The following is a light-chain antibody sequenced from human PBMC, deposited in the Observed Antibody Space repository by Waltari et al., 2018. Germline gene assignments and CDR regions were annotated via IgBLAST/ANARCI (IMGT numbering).Light chain of an antibody. CDR1: SSDVDGYNY. Sequence: QSALTQPASVSGSPGRSITIPCTGTSSDVDGYNYVSWYQQHPGKAPKLIIYDVSKRPSGVSNRLSGSKSGNTASLTIYGLQAEDEADYYCSSYTSSSTLVFGGGTKLTVL. CDR2: DVS. V-gene: IGLV2-14*01. CDR3: SSYTSSSTLV. J-gene: IGLJ3*02.